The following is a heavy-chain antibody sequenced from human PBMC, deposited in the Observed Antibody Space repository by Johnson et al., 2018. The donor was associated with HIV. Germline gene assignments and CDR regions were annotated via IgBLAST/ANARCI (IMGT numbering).Heavy chain of an antibody. Sequence: QVQLVESGGGVVQPGRSLRLPCAASGFTFGSYAMHWVRQAPGKGLAWVAFLSYDGSNKYYADSVKGRFTISRDNSKNTLYLQMNSLRAEDTAVYYCARDRPIAPFDIWGQGTMVTVSS. CDR3: ARDRPIAPFDI. J-gene: IGHJ3*02. CDR2: LSYDGSNK. CDR1: GFTFGSYA. D-gene: IGHD3-22*01. V-gene: IGHV3-30*04.